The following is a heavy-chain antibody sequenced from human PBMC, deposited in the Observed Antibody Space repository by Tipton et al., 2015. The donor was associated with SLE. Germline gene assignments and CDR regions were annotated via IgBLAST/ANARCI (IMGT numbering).Heavy chain of an antibody. CDR2: INHSGST. J-gene: IGHJ2*01. D-gene: IGHD3-10*01. CDR1: GGSISSSSYY. Sequence: TLSLTCTVSGGSISSSSYYWSWIRQPPGKGLEWIGEINHSGSTNYNPSLKSRVTISVDTSKNQFSLKLSSVTAADTAVYYCARGPRYYGSGSYYIRYWYFDLWGRGTLVTVSS. V-gene: IGHV4-39*07. CDR3: ARGPRYYGSGSYYIRYWYFDL.